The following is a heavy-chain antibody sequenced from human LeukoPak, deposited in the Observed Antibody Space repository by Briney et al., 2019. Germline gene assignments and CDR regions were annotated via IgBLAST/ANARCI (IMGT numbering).Heavy chain of an antibody. V-gene: IGHV3-53*01. CDR1: GFTLSNYG. D-gene: IGHD5-24*01. J-gene: IGHJ6*03. CDR3: ARALHSYSYYIAV. Sequence: PGRSLRLSCAASGFTLSNYGMNWVRQAPGKGLEWVSVIYSGGNTYYADSVKGRFTISRDNSKNTLYLQMNSLRAEDTGVYYCARALHSYSYYIAVWGKGTTVTVSS. CDR2: IYSGGNT.